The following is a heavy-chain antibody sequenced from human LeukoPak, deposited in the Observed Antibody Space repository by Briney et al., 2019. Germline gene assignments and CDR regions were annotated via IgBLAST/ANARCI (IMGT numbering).Heavy chain of an antibody. J-gene: IGHJ3*02. CDR1: GGSFSGYY. Sequence: PSETLSLTCAVYGGSFSGYYWGWVRQPPGKGLEWIGNIFYSGSTYYSPSLKSRVTISLDTSRNQFSLKLNSVTAADTAVYYCAKSNGYGLVDIWGQGTMVTVFS. V-gene: IGHV4-34*12. CDR2: IFYSGST. D-gene: IGHD3-10*01. CDR3: AKSNGYGLVDI.